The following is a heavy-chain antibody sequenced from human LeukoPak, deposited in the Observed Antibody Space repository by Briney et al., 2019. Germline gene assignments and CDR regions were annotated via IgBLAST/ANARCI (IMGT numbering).Heavy chain of an antibody. J-gene: IGHJ4*02. CDR2: IYTSGST. D-gene: IGHD3-10*01. CDR1: GGSTSSYY. CDR3: ARLYRGALDY. V-gene: IGHV4-4*07. Sequence: SETLSLTCTVSGGSTSSYYWSWIRQPAGKGLEWIGRIYTSGSTDYNPSLKSRVTMSVDTSKNQFSLRLRSVTAADTAVYYCARLYRGALDYWGQGTLVTVSS.